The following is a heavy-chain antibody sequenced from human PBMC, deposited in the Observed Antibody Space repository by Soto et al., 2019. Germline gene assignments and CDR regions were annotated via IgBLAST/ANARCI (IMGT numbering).Heavy chain of an antibody. J-gene: IGHJ4*02. CDR1: GFTFSSYA. CDR3: ARVPGMDYDSSYLDY. CDR2: ISYDGSNK. V-gene: IGHV3-30-3*01. D-gene: IGHD3-22*01. Sequence: GGSLRLSCAASGFTFSSYAMHWVRQAPGKGLEWVAVISYDGSNKYYADSVKGRFTISRDNSKNTLYLQMNSLRAEDTAVYYCARVPGMDYDSSYLDYWGQGTLVTVS.